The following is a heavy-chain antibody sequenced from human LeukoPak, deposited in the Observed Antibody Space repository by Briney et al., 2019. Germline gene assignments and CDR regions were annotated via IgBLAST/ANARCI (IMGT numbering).Heavy chain of an antibody. CDR2: IIPIFGTA. Sequence: SVKVSCKASGGTFSSYAISWARQAPGQGLEWMGGIIPIFGTANYAQKFQGRVTITTDESTSTAYMELSSLRSEDTAVYYCARVTPDCGGDRYNYYFDYWGQGTLVTVSS. CDR1: GGTFSSYA. J-gene: IGHJ4*02. CDR3: ARVTPDCGGDRYNYYFDY. D-gene: IGHD2-21*02. V-gene: IGHV1-69*05.